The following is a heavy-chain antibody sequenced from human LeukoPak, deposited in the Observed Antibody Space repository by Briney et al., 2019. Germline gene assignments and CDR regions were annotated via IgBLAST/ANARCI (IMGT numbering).Heavy chain of an antibody. J-gene: IGHJ4*02. V-gene: IGHV1-69*05. Sequence: ASVKVSCKASGGSFSSYAISWVRQAPGQGLEWMGGIIPIFGTANYAQKFQGRVTITTDESTSTAYMELSSLRSEDTAVYYCARGALAVALDYWDQGTLVTVSS. CDR1: GGSFSSYA. D-gene: IGHD6-19*01. CDR3: ARGALAVALDY. CDR2: IIPIFGTA.